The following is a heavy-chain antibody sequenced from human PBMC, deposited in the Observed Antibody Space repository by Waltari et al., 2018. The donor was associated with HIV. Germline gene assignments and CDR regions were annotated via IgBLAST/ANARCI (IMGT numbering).Heavy chain of an antibody. CDR3: ARDPVYSGSSLVYYFDY. D-gene: IGHD6-6*01. V-gene: IGHV3-48*01. J-gene: IGHJ4*02. CDR2: ISSSSSTK. CDR1: GSTLSDYI. Sequence: EVQLVESGGGLVQPGGSLRLPCAAPGSTLSDYIINWVRQAPGKGLEWVSYISSSSSTKYYADSVKGRFTISRDNAKNSLYLQMNSLRAEDTAVYYCARDPVYSGSSLVYYFDYWGQGTLVTVSS.